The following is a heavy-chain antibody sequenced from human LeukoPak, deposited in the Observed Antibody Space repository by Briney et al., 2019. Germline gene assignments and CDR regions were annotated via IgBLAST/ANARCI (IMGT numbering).Heavy chain of an antibody. J-gene: IGHJ4*02. V-gene: IGHV3-23*01. CDR3: AKQLGYCSDGSCYFPY. CDR2: ISNNGGYT. Sequence: GGSLRLSCTASGFTFSNYFMSWVRQAPGKGLEWVSAISNNGGYTYYADSVQGRFTISRDNSKSTLCLQMNSLRAEDTAVYYCAKQLGYCSDGSCYFPYWGQGTLVTVSS. CDR1: GFTFSNYF. D-gene: IGHD2-15*01.